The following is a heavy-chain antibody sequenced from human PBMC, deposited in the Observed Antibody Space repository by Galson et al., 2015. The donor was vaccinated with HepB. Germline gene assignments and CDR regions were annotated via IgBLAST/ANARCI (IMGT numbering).Heavy chain of an antibody. D-gene: IGHD6-19*01. J-gene: IGHJ4*02. CDR2: ISNDGSNQ. CDR3: AKSSYSSGWSIYFDY. Sequence: LRLSCAASGFTFTTYAMHWVRQAPGKGLEWVAVISNDGSNQYYADSVKGRFTFSRDNSKNTLYLQMNSLRAEDTAVYYCAKSSYSSGWSIYFDYWGQGTLVTVSS. V-gene: IGHV3-30-3*01. CDR1: GFTFTTYA.